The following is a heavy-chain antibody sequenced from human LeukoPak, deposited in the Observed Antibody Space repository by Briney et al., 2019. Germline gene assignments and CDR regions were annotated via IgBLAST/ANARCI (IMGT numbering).Heavy chain of an antibody. CDR2: IYPDDSET. D-gene: IGHD2-2*03. V-gene: IGHV5-51*01. Sequence: PGESLKISCKASGYSFSDYWIGWVRHMPGKGLEWMTIIYPDDSETRYSPSLQGQVTISADKSTNTAYLQWSSLKASDTGMYYCARQRGYRMTEDGFDVWGQGTMVTVSS. J-gene: IGHJ3*01. CDR1: GYSFSDYW. CDR3: ARQRGYRMTEDGFDV.